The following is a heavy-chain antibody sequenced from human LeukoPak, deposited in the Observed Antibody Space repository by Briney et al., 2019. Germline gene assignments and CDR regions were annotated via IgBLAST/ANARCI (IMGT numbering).Heavy chain of an antibody. J-gene: IGHJ5*01. CDR2: IWYDGSNK. Sequence: GGSLRLSCAASGFTFTNYGMHWVRQAPGKGLEWVAVIWYDGSNKYYADSVKGRFTISRDNSKNTLYLQMNSLRAGDTAVYYCATDSSLCPDSWGQGTLVTVSS. D-gene: IGHD2-2*01. V-gene: IGHV3-33*01. CDR1: GFTFTNYG. CDR3: ATDSSLCPDS.